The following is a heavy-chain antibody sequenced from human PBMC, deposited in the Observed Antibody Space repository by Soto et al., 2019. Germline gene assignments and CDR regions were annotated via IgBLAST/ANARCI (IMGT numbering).Heavy chain of an antibody. CDR3: ARISGSYASWYFDY. J-gene: IGHJ4*02. D-gene: IGHD1-26*01. Sequence: PGGSLRLSCAASGFTFSDHYMDWVRQAPGKGLEWVGRTRNKAKSYTTEYAASVKGRFTISRDDSKNSLYLQMNSLKTEDTAVYYCARISGSYASWYFDYWGQGTLVTVSS. CDR2: TRNKAKSYTT. CDR1: GFTFSDHY. V-gene: IGHV3-72*01.